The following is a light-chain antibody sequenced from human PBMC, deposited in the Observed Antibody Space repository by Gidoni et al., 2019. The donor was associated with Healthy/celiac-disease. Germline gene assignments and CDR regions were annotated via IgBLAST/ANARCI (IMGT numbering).Light chain of an antibody. J-gene: IGKJ1*01. CDR2: GAS. V-gene: IGKV3-15*01. CDR3: QQYNNWPGT. CDR1: QSVSSN. Sequence: EIVMTQSPATLSVSPGERATLSCRASQSVSSNLAWYQQKPGQAPRLLIYGASTRATGIPARFSGSGCGTEFTLTISSLQSEDFAVYYCQQYNNWPGTFGQGTEVEIK.